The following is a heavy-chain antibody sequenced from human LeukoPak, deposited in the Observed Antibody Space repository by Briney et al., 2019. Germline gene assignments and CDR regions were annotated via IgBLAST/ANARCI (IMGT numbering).Heavy chain of an antibody. CDR3: ARLHIVATTTGDHYYYYYGMDV. Sequence: GASVKVSCKASGYTFTGYYMHWVRQATGQGLEWMGWMNPNSGNTGYAQKFQGRVTMTRNTSISTAYMELSSLRSEDTAVYYCARLHIVATTTGDHYYYYYGMDVWGQGTTVTVSS. CDR1: GYTFTGYY. CDR2: MNPNSGNT. J-gene: IGHJ6*02. V-gene: IGHV1-8*02. D-gene: IGHD5-12*01.